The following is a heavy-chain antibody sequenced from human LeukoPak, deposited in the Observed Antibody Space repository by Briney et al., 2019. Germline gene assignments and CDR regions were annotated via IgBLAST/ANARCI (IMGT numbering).Heavy chain of an antibody. CDR2: ISGSSDTI. D-gene: IGHD2-2*02. Sequence: GGSLRLSCAASGFTFSTYSMNWVRQAPGKGLEWVSYISGSSDTIYYADSVKGRFTISRHNGKDSLYLQMNSLRAEDTAVYYCVRDDALGYCSSTNCYTENWFDPWGQGTLVTVSS. CDR1: GFTFSTYS. V-gene: IGHV3-48*01. CDR3: VRDDALGYCSSTNCYTENWFDP. J-gene: IGHJ5*02.